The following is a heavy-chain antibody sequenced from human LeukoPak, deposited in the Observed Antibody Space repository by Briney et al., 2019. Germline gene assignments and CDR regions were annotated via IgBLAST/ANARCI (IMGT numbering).Heavy chain of an antibody. Sequence: SETLSLTCTVSGGSISSSSYYWGWIRQPPGKGLEWIGSIYYSGSTYYNPSLKSRVTISVDTSKNQFSLKLSSVTAADTAVYYCARDSPYPNWGQGTLVTVSS. CDR1: GGSISSSSYY. CDR2: IYYSGST. V-gene: IGHV4-39*07. J-gene: IGHJ4*02. CDR3: ARDSPYPN.